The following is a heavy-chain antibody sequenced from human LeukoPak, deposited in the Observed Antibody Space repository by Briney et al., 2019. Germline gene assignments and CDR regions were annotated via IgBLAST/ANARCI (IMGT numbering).Heavy chain of an antibody. CDR1: GFTFSSYS. D-gene: IGHD2-2*01. J-gene: IGHJ4*02. CDR3: ARDIVVVPAAMGSAFDY. CDR2: ISSSSSYI. Sequence: GGSLRLSCAASGFTFSSYSMNWVRQAPGKGLEWVSSISSSSSYIYYADSVKGRVTITRDNAKNSLYLQMNSLRAEDTAVYYCARDIVVVPAAMGSAFDYWGQGTLVTVSS. V-gene: IGHV3-21*01.